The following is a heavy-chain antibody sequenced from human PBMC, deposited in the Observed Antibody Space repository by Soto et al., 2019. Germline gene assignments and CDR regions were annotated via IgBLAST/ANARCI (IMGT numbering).Heavy chain of an antibody. J-gene: IGHJ6*03. CDR2: ISAYNGNT. CDR1: GYSFTNYG. CDR3: ARDRGVAPPVAGNTHYYYYMDV. V-gene: IGHV1-18*01. Sequence: QDQLVQSGVEVKKPGASVKVSCKASGYSFTNYGITWVRQAPGQGFEWMGWISAYNGNTNYEQKFQGRVTMTTDASTSTDYLELRSLRSDDTAVYYCARDRGVAPPVAGNTHYYYYMDVWGKGTTVTVSS. D-gene: IGHD6-19*01.